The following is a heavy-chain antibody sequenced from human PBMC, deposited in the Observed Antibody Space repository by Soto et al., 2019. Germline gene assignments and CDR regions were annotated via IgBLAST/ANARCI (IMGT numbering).Heavy chain of an antibody. V-gene: IGHV1-3*01. J-gene: IGHJ4*02. CDR1: AYTFTSYY. Sequence: ASVKVSCKASAYTFTSYYMHWVRQAPGQRLEWMGWINAGNSNTKYSQKFQGRVTITRDTSASTAYMELSSLRSEDTAVYYCARTRGSYGDPYYFDYWGQGTLVTVSS. CDR2: INAGNSNT. D-gene: IGHD4-17*01. CDR3: ARTRGSYGDPYYFDY.